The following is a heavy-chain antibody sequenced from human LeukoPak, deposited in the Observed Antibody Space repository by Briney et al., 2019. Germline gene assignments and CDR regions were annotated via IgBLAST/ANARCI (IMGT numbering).Heavy chain of an antibody. D-gene: IGHD3-3*01. V-gene: IGHV3-53*01. J-gene: IGHJ3*02. CDR2: IYSGGST. CDR3: ARGRYDFWSGYPDAFDI. CDR1: GFTVSSNY. Sequence: PGGSLRLSCVASGFTVSSNYMSWVRQAPGKGLEWVSVIYSGGSTYYADSVKGRFTISRDNSKNTLYLQMNSLRAEDTAVYYCARGRYDFWSGYPDAFDIWGQGTMVTVSS.